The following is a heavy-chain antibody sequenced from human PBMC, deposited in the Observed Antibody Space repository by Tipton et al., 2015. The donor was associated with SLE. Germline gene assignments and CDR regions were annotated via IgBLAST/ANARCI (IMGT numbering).Heavy chain of an antibody. Sequence: TLSLTCSVSGGSISDYYWSWIRQPPGKGLEWIGNIYGSGSTNYNPSLKRRGTISIDTTKNQFSLRLTYVTAADTAVDYCASGAYGSGTDYRGGWFDPWGQGILVTVSS. V-gene: IGHV4-4*08. CDR3: ASGAYGSGTDYRGGWFDP. CDR2: IYGSGST. J-gene: IGHJ5*02. D-gene: IGHD3-10*01. CDR1: GGSISDYY.